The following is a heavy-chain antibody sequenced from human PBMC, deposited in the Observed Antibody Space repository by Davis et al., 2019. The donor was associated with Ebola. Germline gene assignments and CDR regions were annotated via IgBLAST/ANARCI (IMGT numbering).Heavy chain of an antibody. D-gene: IGHD3-10*01. Sequence: SVKVSCKASGGTFSSYAISWVRQAPGQGLEWMGRIIPILGIANYAQKFQGRVTITADKSTSTAYMELSSLRSDDTAVYYCARGITMVQGVDWFDPWGQGTLVTVSS. CDR2: IIPILGIA. CDR3: ARGITMVQGVDWFDP. J-gene: IGHJ5*02. V-gene: IGHV1-69*04. CDR1: GGTFSSYA.